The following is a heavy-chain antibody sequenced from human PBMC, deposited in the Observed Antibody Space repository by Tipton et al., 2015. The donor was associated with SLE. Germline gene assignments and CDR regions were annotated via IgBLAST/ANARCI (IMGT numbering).Heavy chain of an antibody. CDR1: GFAFSNSA. Sequence: QSGAEVKKPGTSVKVSCTASGFAFSNSAVQWVRQARGERLEWMGWIVVGSDNTNYAQKFQERVSITRDMSTSTAYMELSSLRSEDTAVYYCAATLIAETGTVYYGMDVWGQGTTVTVSS. CDR3: AATLIAETGTVYYGMDV. J-gene: IGHJ6*02. CDR2: IVVGSDNT. D-gene: IGHD6-19*01. V-gene: IGHV1-58*01.